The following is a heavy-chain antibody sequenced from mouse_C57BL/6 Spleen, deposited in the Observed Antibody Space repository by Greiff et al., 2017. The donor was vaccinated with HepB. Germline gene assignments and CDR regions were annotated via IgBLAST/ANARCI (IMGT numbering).Heavy chain of an antibody. CDR3: TRQYYGSRDFDY. J-gene: IGHJ2*01. D-gene: IGHD1-1*01. CDR1: GYTFTDYE. Sequence: QVQLQQSGAELVRPGASVTLSCKASGYTFTDYEMHWVKQTPVHGLEWIGAIDPETGGTAYNQKFKGKAILTADKSSSTAYMELRSLTSEDSAVYYCTRQYYGSRDFDYWGQGTTLTVSS. CDR2: IDPETGGT. V-gene: IGHV1-15*01.